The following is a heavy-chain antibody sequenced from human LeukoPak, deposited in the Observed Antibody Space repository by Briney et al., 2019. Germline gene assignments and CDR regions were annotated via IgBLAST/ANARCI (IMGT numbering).Heavy chain of an antibody. CDR2: IRYDGSNK. D-gene: IGHD4-11*01. CDR3: ARSRTVTPGLGPYMDV. CDR1: GFTFSSYW. Sequence: GGSLRLSCAASGFTFSSYWMSWVRQAPGKGLEWVAFIRYDGSNKYYADSVKGRFTISRDNSKNTLYLQMNSLRAEDTAVYYCARSRTVTPGLGPYMDVWAKGTTVTVSS. J-gene: IGHJ6*03. V-gene: IGHV3-30*02.